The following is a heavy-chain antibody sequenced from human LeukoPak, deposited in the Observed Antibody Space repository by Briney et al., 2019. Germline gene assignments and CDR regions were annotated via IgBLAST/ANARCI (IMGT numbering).Heavy chain of an antibody. CDR1: GFTVSSNY. D-gene: IGHD5-18*01. CDR2: IYSGGST. Sequence: GGSLRLSFAASGFTVSSNYMSWVRQAPGKGLEWVSVIYSGGSTYYADSVKGRFTISRDNSKNTLYLQMNSRRAEDTAVYYCARDLDSYGSYYFDYWGQGTLVTVSS. J-gene: IGHJ4*02. CDR3: ARDLDSYGSYYFDY. V-gene: IGHV3-66*01.